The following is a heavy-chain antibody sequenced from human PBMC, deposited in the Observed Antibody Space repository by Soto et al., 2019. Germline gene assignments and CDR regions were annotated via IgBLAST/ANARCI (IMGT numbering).Heavy chain of an antibody. CDR1: GFTFSSYG. CDR3: ARESPVVVAATKPGDAFDI. CDR2: IWYDGSNK. D-gene: IGHD2-15*01. V-gene: IGHV3-33*01. Sequence: GGSLRLSCAASGFTFSSYGMHWVRQAPGKGLEWVAVIWYDGSNKYYADSVKGRFTISRDNSKNTLYLQMNSLRAEDTAVYYCARESPVVVAATKPGDAFDIWGQGTMVTVSS. J-gene: IGHJ3*02.